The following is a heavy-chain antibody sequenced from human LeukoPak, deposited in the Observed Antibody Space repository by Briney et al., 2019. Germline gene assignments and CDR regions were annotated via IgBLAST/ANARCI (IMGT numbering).Heavy chain of an antibody. V-gene: IGHV3-9*01. D-gene: IGHD5-24*01. CDR2: ISWNSGSI. J-gene: IGHJ4*02. Sequence: GGSLRLSCAASGFTFDDYAMHWVRQAPGKGLEWVSGISWNSGSIGYADSVKGRFTISRDNAKNSLYLQMNSLRAEDTAVYYCARDPQRDGYNWAPTSHYWGQGTLVTVSS. CDR3: ARDPQRDGYNWAPTSHY. CDR1: GFTFDDYA.